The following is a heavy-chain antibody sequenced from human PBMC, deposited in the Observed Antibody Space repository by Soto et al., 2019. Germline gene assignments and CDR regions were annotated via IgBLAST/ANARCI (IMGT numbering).Heavy chain of an antibody. V-gene: IGHV4-59*01. D-gene: IGHD2-21*02. J-gene: IGHJ4*02. CDR1: GGSINSYY. CDR3: ARVFPTYCGGDCSYYES. CDR2: IFYSGST. Sequence: SETLSLTCTVSGGSINSYYWSWIRQPPGKGLEWIGYIFYSGSTNHNPSLKSRVTMSVYMSKNQFSLELSSVTAADTAVYYCARVFPTYCGGDCSYYESWGPGDMVIVSS.